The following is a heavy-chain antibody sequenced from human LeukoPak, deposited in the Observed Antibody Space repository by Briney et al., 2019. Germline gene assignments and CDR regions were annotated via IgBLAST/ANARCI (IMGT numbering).Heavy chain of an antibody. CDR3: ARDPTYYYDSSGPL. CDR2: INHSGST. V-gene: IGHV4-34*01. CDR1: GGSFSGYY. J-gene: IGHJ4*02. Sequence: SETLSLTCAVYGGSFSGYYWSWIRQPPGKGLEWIGEINHSGSTNYNPSLKSRVTISVDTSKSQFSLKLSSVTAADTAVYYCARDPTYYYDSSGPLWGQGTLVTVSS. D-gene: IGHD3-22*01.